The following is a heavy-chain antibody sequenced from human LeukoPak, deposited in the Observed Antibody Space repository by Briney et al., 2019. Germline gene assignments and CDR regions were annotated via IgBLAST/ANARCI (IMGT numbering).Heavy chain of an antibody. D-gene: IGHD6-19*01. J-gene: IGHJ4*02. CDR1: GFTFSNYW. Sequence: AGSLRLSCAASGFTFSNYWMSWVRQAPGKGLEWVANIKQDGSATYYVDSVKGRFTISRDNAKNSLYLQMNSLRVEDAALYYCARWSSGWYYWGQGILVTVSS. V-gene: IGHV3-7*05. CDR2: IKQDGSAT. CDR3: ARWSSGWYY.